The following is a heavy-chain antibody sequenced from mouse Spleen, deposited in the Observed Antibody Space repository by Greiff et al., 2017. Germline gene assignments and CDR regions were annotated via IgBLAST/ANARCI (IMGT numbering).Heavy chain of an antibody. CDR2: ISYSGST. CDR1: GDSITSGY. J-gene: IGHJ3*01. V-gene: IGHV3-8*02. Sequence: EVQLVESGPSLVKPSQTLSLTCSVTGDSITSGYWNWIRKFPGNKLEYMGYISYSGSTYYNPSLKSRISITRDTSKNQYYLQLNSVTTEDTATYYCARYVTTEGVFAYWGQGTLVTVSA. D-gene: IGHD1-1*01. CDR3: ARYVTTEGVFAY.